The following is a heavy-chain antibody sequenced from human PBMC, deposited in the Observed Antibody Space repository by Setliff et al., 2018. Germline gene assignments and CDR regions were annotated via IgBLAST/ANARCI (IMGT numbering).Heavy chain of an antibody. CDR3: ARVFFGVNDGLYHYFYMDI. CDR1: GYTFTNFG. J-gene: IGHJ6*03. Sequence: ASVKVSCKTSGYTFTNFGISWVRQAPGQGLEWMGWISGYNGNTNYAQKFQGRVTMTTDTSTRTTYMELRSLRSDDTAVYYCARVFFGVNDGLYHYFYMDIWGKGTTVTVSS. V-gene: IGHV1-18*01. CDR2: ISGYNGNT. D-gene: IGHD3-10*01.